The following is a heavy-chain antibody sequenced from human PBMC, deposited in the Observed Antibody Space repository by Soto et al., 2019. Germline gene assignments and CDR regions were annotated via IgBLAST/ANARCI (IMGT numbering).Heavy chain of an antibody. Sequence: QVQLVQSGAEVKKPGSSVRVSCKASGDTSDSFSISWVRQAPGQGLEWMGGIIPMFGTGNYAQKFQGRLTITADESTGTSYMDLKSLRSEDTVVYFCARENRDDNSGWYSSSDWFDPWGQGTLVTVSS. D-gene: IGHD6-19*01. CDR3: ARENRDDNSGWYSSSDWFDP. CDR2: IIPMFGTG. J-gene: IGHJ5*02. CDR1: GDTSDSFS. V-gene: IGHV1-69*01.